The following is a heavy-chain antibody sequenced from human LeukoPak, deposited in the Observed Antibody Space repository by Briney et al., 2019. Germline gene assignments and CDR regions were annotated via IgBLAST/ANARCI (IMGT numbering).Heavy chain of an antibody. J-gene: IGHJ4*02. CDR3: AKGSYYYDSSGYYLGDFDY. Sequence: GGSLRLSCAASGFTFSSSAMSWVRQAPGKGLEWVSAISNNGGYTYYADSVKGRFTISRDNSKNTLYLQMNSLRAEDTAVYYCAKGSYYYDSSGYYLGDFDYWGQGTLVTVSS. CDR1: GFTFSSSA. V-gene: IGHV3-23*01. D-gene: IGHD3-22*01. CDR2: ISNNGGYT.